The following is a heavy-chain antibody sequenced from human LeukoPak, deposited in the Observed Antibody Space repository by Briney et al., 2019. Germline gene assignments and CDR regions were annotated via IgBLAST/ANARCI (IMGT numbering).Heavy chain of an antibody. J-gene: IGHJ6*04. D-gene: IGHD6-19*01. CDR2: ISSSSSYI. Sequence: GGSLRLSCAASGFTFSSYSMNWVRQAPGKGLEGVSSISSSSSYIYYADSVKGRFTISRDNAKNSLYLQMNSLRAEDTAVYYCARDRGGWDGLDYYYGMDVWGKGTTVTVSS. CDR3: ARDRGGWDGLDYYYGMDV. V-gene: IGHV3-21*01. CDR1: GFTFSSYS.